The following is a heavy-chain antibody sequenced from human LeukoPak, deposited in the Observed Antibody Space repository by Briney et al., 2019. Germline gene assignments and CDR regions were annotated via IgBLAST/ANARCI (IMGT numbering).Heavy chain of an antibody. Sequence: PGGSLRLSCAASGFTFTNAWMSWVRQAPGKGLEWVGRIKNKADGGTTDYAAPVKGRFTVSRDDSKNTLYLQMNSLRGEDTAVYYCAGGSGYFPLMDYWGQGTRVTVSS. D-gene: IGHD3-22*01. J-gene: IGHJ4*02. CDR3: AGGSGYFPLMDY. V-gene: IGHV3-15*01. CDR2: IKNKADGGTT. CDR1: GFTFTNAW.